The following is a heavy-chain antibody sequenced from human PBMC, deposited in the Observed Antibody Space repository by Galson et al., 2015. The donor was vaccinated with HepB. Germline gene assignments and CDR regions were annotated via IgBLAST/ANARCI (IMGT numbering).Heavy chain of an antibody. CDR3: ATTLGTTGTTPTAFDI. J-gene: IGHJ3*02. Sequence: SVKVSCKASGGTFSSYAISWVRQAPGQGLEWMGGIIPLFGTANYAQKFQDRVTITADESTSTAYMELRSLRSEDTAVHYCATTLGTTGTTPTAFDIWGQGTMVTVSS. V-gene: IGHV1-69*13. D-gene: IGHD1-1*01. CDR2: IIPLFGTA. CDR1: GGTFSSYA.